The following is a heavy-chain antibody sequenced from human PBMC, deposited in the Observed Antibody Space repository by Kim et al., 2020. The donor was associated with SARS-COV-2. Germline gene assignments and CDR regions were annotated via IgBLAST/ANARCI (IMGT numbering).Heavy chain of an antibody. V-gene: IGHV3-33*06. CDR2: IWYDGSNK. J-gene: IGHJ6*02. CDR1: GFTFSSYA. CDR3: AKELRSRYYYGMDV. D-gene: IGHD2-15*01. Sequence: GGSLRLSCAASGFTFSSYAMHWVRQAPGKGLEWVAVIWYDGSNKYYADSVKGRFTISRDNSKNTLYLQMNSLRAEDTAVYYCAKELRSRYYYGMDVWGQGTTVTVSS.